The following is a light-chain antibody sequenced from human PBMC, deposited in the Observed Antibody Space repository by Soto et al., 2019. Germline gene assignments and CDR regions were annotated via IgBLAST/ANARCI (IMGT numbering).Light chain of an antibody. J-gene: IGKJ3*01. CDR3: QQYGSSLFT. CDR2: GAS. V-gene: IGKV3-20*01. Sequence: EIVLTQSPGTLSLSPGERATLSCRASQSVSSSYLAWYQQKPGQAPRLLIYGASSRATGIPDRFSGSGSGTDFTLTISRLEPEDFEMYYCQQYGSSLFTLGPGTKVDIK. CDR1: QSVSSSY.